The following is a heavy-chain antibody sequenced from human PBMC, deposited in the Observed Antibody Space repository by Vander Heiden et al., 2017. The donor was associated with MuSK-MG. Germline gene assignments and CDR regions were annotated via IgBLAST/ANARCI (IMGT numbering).Heavy chain of an antibody. CDR3: ARLYDSSGYYFEADAFDI. Sequence: QLQLQESGPGLVKPSETLSLTCTVSGGSISSSSYYWGWIRQPPGKGLEWIGSIYYSGSTYYNPSLKRRVTISGDTSKNQFSLKLSSVTAADTAVYYCARLYDSSGYYFEADAFDIWGQGTMVTVSS. CDR2: IYYSGST. J-gene: IGHJ3*02. V-gene: IGHV4-39*01. CDR1: GGSISSSSYY. D-gene: IGHD3-22*01.